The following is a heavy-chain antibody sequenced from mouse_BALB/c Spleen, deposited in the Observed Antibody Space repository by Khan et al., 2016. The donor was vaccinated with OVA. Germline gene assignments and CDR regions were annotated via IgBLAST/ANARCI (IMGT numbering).Heavy chain of an antibody. V-gene: IGHV1-4*01. Sequence: QVQLKESRAELARPGASVKMSCKASGYTFTSYTIHWVRQRPGQALEWIGHINRSNDSTNYNHNFKDQATLIGDKSSTTSFMQLSSLTSEDSADLYCVSARAYHRTDAWFAYWGQGTLVTVSA. CDR2: INRSNDST. CDR1: GYTFTSYT. CDR3: VSARAYHRTDAWFAY. D-gene: IGHD2-14*01. J-gene: IGHJ3*01.